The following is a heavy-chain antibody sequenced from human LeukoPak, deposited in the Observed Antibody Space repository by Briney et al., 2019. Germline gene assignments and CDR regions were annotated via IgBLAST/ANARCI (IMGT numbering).Heavy chain of an antibody. CDR2: INPGDSDT. V-gene: IGHV5-51*01. CDR1: VTSFSSAW. J-gene: IGHJ4*02. D-gene: IGHD6-19*01. CDR3: AGRIGSGWYDY. Sequence: GESLKFSATAAVTSFSSAWHCGGRQMPGKGLEWLGIINPGDSDTRYSPSFQGQVTISADKYISTANLQRSSMKASDTVKYYCAGRIGSGWYDYWGQGTLVTVSS.